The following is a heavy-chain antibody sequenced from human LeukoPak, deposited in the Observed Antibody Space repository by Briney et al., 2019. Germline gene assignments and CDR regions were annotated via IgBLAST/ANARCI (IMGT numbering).Heavy chain of an antibody. D-gene: IGHD4-17*01. V-gene: IGHV4-59*11. CDR3: ARDLVTVTKGFDI. CDR1: GDSFSSHY. J-gene: IGHJ3*02. Sequence: SETLSLTCTVSGDSFSSHYWTWIRQPPGKGLEWIGYISYIGSTNYNPSLKSRVTISIDASKNQFSLKLTSVTAADTAVYYCARDLVTVTKGFDIWGQGTMVSVSS. CDR2: ISYIGST.